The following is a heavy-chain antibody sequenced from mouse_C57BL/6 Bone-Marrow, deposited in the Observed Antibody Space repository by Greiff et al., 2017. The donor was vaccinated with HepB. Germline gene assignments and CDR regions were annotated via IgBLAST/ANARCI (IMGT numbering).Heavy chain of an antibody. V-gene: IGHV1-69*01. CDR2: IDPSDSYT. D-gene: IGHD2-1*01. CDR3: ARGGYGSYAMDY. J-gene: IGHJ4*01. CDR1: GYTFTSYW. Sequence: QVQLKQPGAELVMPGASVKLSCKASGYTFTSYWMHWVKQRPGQGLEWIGEIDPSDSYTNYNQKFKGKSTLTVDKSSSTAYMQLSSLTSEDSAVYYCARGGYGSYAMDYWGQGTSVTVSS.